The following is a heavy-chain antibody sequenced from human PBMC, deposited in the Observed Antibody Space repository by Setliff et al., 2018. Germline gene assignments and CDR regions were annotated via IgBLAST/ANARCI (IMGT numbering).Heavy chain of an antibody. V-gene: IGHV1-2*02. D-gene: IGHD2-21*01. Sequence: ASVKVSCKASGYAVTGYHIHWVRQAPGQGPEWMGWINPNTGGTNYAQKFQGRVTMTRDTSITTAYMELSRLRSDDTAVYYCARVAIVGPPSWGQGTLVTVAS. CDR3: ARVAIVGPPS. J-gene: IGHJ5*02. CDR2: INPNTGGT. CDR1: GYAVTGYH.